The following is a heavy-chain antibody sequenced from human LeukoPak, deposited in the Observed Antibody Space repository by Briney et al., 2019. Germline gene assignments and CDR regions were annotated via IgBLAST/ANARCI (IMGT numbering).Heavy chain of an antibody. CDR3: GIAAAASNWFDP. CDR1: GGTFSSYA. D-gene: IGHD6-13*01. Sequence: SVKVSCKASGGTFSSYAISWARQAPGQGLEWMGGIIPIFGTANYAQKFQGRVTITTDESTSTAYMELSSLRSEDTAVYYCGIAAAASNWFDPWGQGTLVTVSS. V-gene: IGHV1-69*05. CDR2: IIPIFGTA. J-gene: IGHJ5*02.